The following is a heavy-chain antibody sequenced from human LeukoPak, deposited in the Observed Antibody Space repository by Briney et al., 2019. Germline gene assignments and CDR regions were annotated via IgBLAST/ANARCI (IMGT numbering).Heavy chain of an antibody. CDR1: GGSFSGYY. CDR3: ARARPNREYDAFDI. J-gene: IGHJ3*02. Sequence: SETLSLTCAVYGGSFSGYYWSWIRQPPGKGLEWIGEINHSGSTNYNPSLKSRVTMSVDTSKNQFSLKLSSVTAADTAVYYCARARPNREYDAFDIWGQGTMVTVSS. CDR2: INHSGST. V-gene: IGHV4-34*01. D-gene: IGHD3-10*01.